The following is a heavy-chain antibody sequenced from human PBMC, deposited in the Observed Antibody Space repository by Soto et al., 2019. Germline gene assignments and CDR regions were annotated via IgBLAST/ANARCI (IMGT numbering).Heavy chain of an antibody. J-gene: IGHJ6*02. CDR1: GFTLSNYG. Sequence: QMLLEESGGGVVQPGRSLRLSCAASGFTLSNYGMHWVRQAPGKGLEWVSFISYDGGNKDYADSVKGRFSISRDNSKNTLFLQMNSLRVEDTAVYYCAKALPYCISTSCYSRYYGMTVWGPGSTVTVSS. V-gene: IGHV3-30*18. CDR3: AKALPYCISTSCYSRYYGMTV. D-gene: IGHD2-2*01. CDR2: ISYDGGNK.